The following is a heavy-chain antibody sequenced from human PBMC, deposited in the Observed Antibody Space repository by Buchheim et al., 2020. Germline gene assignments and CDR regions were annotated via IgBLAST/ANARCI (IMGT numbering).Heavy chain of an antibody. Sequence: QVQLQESGPGLVKPSETLSLTCTVSGGSISSYYWSWIRQPPGKGLEWIGYIYYSGSTNYNPSLKSRVTISVDTSKNQFSLKLSSVTAADTAVYYCAREVSYYDSSGYYPHFDYWGRGTL. CDR2: IYYSGST. V-gene: IGHV4-59*01. CDR3: AREVSYYDSSGYYPHFDY. J-gene: IGHJ4*02. CDR1: GGSISSYY. D-gene: IGHD3-22*01.